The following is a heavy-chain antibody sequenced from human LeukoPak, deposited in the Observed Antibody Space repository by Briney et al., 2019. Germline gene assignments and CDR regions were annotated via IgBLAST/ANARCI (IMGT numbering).Heavy chain of an antibody. CDR2: INAGNGNT. V-gene: IGHV1-3*01. Sequence: ASVKVSCKASGYTFTSYAMHWVRQAPGQRLEWMGWINAGNGNTKYSQKLQGRVTITRDTSASTAYMELSSLRSEGTAVYYCARSGYCSSTSCYEGYYYYGMDVWGQGTTVTVSS. D-gene: IGHD2-2*01. CDR3: ARSGYCSSTSCYEGYYYYGMDV. J-gene: IGHJ6*02. CDR1: GYTFTSYA.